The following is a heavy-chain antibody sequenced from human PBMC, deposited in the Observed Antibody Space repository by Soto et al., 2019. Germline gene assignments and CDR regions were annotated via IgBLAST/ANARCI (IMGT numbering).Heavy chain of an antibody. D-gene: IGHD2-8*01. CDR2: IYYSGST. V-gene: IGHV4-31*03. CDR1: GGSISSGGYY. Sequence: LSLTCIVSGGSISSGGYYWSWIRQHPGKGLEWIGYIYYSGSTYYNPPLKSRVTISVDTSKNQFSLKLSSVTAADTAVHYCARVIVLMVYATVPDAFDIWGQGTMVTVSS. CDR3: ARVIVLMVYATVPDAFDI. J-gene: IGHJ3*02.